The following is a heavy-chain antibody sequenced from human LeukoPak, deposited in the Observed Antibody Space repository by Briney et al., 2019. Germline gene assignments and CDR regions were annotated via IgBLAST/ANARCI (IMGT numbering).Heavy chain of an antibody. CDR1: GFTFSSYS. Sequence: GGSLRLSCAASGFTFSSYSMNWVRQAPGKGLEWVSSISSSSSYIYYADSVKGRFTISRDNAKNTLYLQMNSLRAEDTAVYYCARGLSDGSGSSNWFDPWGQGTLVTVSS. D-gene: IGHD3-10*01. V-gene: IGHV3-21*01. CDR3: ARGLSDGSGSSNWFDP. CDR2: ISSSSSYI. J-gene: IGHJ5*02.